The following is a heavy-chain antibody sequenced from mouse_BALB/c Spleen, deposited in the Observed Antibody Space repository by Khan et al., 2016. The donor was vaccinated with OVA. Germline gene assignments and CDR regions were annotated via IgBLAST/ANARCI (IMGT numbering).Heavy chain of an antibody. V-gene: IGHV6-6*02. J-gene: IGHJ2*01. CDR1: GFTFSNYW. CDR3: WILL. Sequence: EVKLEESGGGLVQPGGSMKLSCVASGFTFSNYWMNWVRQSQAKGLEWVAEIRLKSDDYVTHYAESVKGRFTISRDDSKSSVYLQMNNLIAEYTGIYYCWILLWGQGTTLTVSS. CDR2: IRLKSDDYVT.